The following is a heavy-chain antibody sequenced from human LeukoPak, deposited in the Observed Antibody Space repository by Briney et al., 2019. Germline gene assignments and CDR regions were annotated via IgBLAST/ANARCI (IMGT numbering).Heavy chain of an antibody. V-gene: IGHV4-38-2*01. D-gene: IGHD2-2*01. CDR3: ARAFVVVPAAMYFAP. Sequence: SSETLSLTCAVSGYSISSGYYWGWIRQPPGKGPEWIGSIYHSGSTYYNPSLKSRVTISVDTSKNQFSLKLSSVTAADTAVYYCARAFVVVPAAMYFAPWGQGTLVTVSS. J-gene: IGHJ5*02. CDR1: GYSISSGYY. CDR2: IYHSGST.